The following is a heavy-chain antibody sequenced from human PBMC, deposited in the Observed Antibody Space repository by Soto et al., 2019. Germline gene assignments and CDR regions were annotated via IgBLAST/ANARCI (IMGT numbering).Heavy chain of an antibody. V-gene: IGHV3-7*01. Sequence: PGGSLRLSCAASGFTFSSYGMHWVRQAPGKGLEGVANIKQDGREKYFLDSVKGRFSISRDNAEKSLYLQMDSLRVDDTAVYYCARDASGWSQYWGQGTLVTVSS. D-gene: IGHD6-19*01. CDR1: GFTFSSYG. CDR3: ARDASGWSQY. CDR2: IKQDGREK. J-gene: IGHJ4*02.